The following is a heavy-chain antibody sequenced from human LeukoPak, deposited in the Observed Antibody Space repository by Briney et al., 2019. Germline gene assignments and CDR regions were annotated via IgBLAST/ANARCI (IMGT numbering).Heavy chain of an antibody. CDR2: IYYSGST. V-gene: IGHV4-59*08. D-gene: IGHD6-13*01. J-gene: IGHJ4*02. CDR3: ARRGYASSWSFDY. Sequence: PSETLSLTCTVSGGSISGYYWNWVRQPPGKGLEWIGYIYYSGSTKYNPPLKSRVTISVDTSKNQFSLKLSSVTAADTAVYYCARRGYASSWSFDYWGQGTLVTVSS. CDR1: GGSISGYY.